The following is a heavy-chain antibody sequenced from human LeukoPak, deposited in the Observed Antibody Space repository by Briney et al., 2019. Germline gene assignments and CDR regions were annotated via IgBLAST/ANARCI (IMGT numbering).Heavy chain of an antibody. CDR3: AKVGLTTPVYYYYMDV. D-gene: IGHD1-1*01. CDR1: GFTFSSYG. CDR2: IRYDGSNK. Sequence: QPGRSLRLSCAASGFTFSSYGMHWVRQAPGKGLEWVAFIRYDGSNKYYADSVKGRFTISRDNSKNTLYLQMNSLRAEDTAVYYYAKVGLTTPVYYYYMDVWGKGTTVTVSS. V-gene: IGHV3-30*02. J-gene: IGHJ6*03.